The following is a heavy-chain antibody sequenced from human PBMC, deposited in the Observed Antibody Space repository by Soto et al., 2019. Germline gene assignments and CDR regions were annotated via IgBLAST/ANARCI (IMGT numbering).Heavy chain of an antibody. V-gene: IGHV3-30*18. Sequence: QVQLVESGGGVVQPGRSLRLSCAASGFTFSSYGMHWVRQAPGKGLEWVAVISYDGSNKYYADSVKGRFTISRDNSKNTLYLQMGSLRAEDTAVYYCAKGPGDSVYGMDVWGQGTTVTVSS. CDR1: GFTFSSYG. CDR2: ISYDGSNK. D-gene: IGHD2-15*01. CDR3: AKGPGDSVYGMDV. J-gene: IGHJ6*02.